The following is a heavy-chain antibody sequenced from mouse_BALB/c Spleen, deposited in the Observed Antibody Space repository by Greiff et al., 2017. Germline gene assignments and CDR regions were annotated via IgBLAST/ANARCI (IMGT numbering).Heavy chain of an antibody. J-gene: IGHJ2*01. CDR2: ISSGSSTI. Sequence: EVQLVESGGGLVQPGGSRKLSCAASGFTFSSFGMHWVRQAPEKGLEWVAYISSGSSTIYYADTVKGRFTISRDNPKNTLFLQMTSLRSEDTAMYYCARGNPYYFDYWGQGTTLTVSS. D-gene: IGHD2-1*01. CDR1: GFTFSSFG. V-gene: IGHV5-17*02. CDR3: ARGNPYYFDY.